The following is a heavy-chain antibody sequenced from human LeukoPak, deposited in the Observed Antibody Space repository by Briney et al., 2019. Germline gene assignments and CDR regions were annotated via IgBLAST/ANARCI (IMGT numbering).Heavy chain of an antibody. CDR2: IYSGGTT. Sequence: GGSLRLSCAASGFTVSSNYMSWVRQAPGQGLEWVSVIYSGGTTYYADSVKGRFTISRDNSKNTLYLQMNSLRAEDTAVYYCARDGNGENYFDYWGQGALVTVSS. CDR3: ARDGNGENYFDY. D-gene: IGHD4-17*01. J-gene: IGHJ4*02. V-gene: IGHV3-66*01. CDR1: GFTVSSNY.